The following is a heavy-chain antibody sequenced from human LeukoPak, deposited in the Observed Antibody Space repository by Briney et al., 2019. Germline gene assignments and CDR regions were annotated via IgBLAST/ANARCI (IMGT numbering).Heavy chain of an antibody. J-gene: IGHJ3*02. CDR3: ARDGLVDTAMVRAFDI. D-gene: IGHD5-18*01. CDR2: INPSGGST. Sequence: GASVKVSCKASGYTFTSYYMHWVRQAPGQGLEWMGIINPSGGSTSYAQKFQGRVTMTRDTSTSTVYMELSSLRSEDTAVYYCARDGLVDTAMVRAFDIWGQGTMVTVSS. V-gene: IGHV1-46*01. CDR1: GYTFTSYY.